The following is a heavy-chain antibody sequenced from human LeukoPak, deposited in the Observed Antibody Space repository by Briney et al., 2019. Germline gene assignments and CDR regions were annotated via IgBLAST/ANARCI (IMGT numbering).Heavy chain of an antibody. CDR3: ASLCCSGGSCAFDY. Sequence: SQTLSLTCTVSGGSISSGGYYWNWIRQHPGKGLEWIGYIYYSGSTYYKPPLKSRVVISEDTSKNQFSLKLSSVTAADTAVYYCASLCCSGGSCAFDYWGQGTLVTVSS. CDR1: GGSISSGGYY. J-gene: IGHJ4*02. CDR2: IYYSGST. V-gene: IGHV4-31*03. D-gene: IGHD2-15*01.